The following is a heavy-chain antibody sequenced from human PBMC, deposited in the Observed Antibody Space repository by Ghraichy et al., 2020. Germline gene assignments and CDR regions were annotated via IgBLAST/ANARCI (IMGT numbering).Heavy chain of an antibody. CDR2: IHRTGGT. Sequence: SETLSLTCSMSDGATGAFYCDWFRQSAGQGLEWIGRIHRTGGTKSNPSLESRVTMSVATSNNFSLSLTSVTAADTAVYYCARRTEHTNLFAPWGHGILVTVSS. CDR1: DGATGAFY. CDR3: ARRTEHTNLFAP. D-gene: IGHD2-21*01. J-gene: IGHJ5*02. V-gene: IGHV4-4*07.